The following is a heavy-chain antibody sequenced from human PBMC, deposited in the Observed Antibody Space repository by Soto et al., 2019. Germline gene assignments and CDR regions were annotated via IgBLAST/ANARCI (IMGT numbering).Heavy chain of an antibody. CDR2: ISAYNGNT. J-gene: IGHJ6*02. D-gene: IGHD3-9*01. CDR3: ARDPLLLRYFDWLVDSDYYYGMDV. V-gene: IGHV1-18*01. CDR1: GYTFTSYG. Sequence: ASVKVSCKASGYTFTSYGISWVRQAPGQGLEWMGWISAYNGNTNYAQKLQGRVNMTTDTSTSTAYMELRSLRSDDTAVYYCARDPLLLRYFDWLVDSDYYYGMDVWGQGTTVTVSS.